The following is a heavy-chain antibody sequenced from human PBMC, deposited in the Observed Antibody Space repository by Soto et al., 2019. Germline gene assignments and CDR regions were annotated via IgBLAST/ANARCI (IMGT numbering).Heavy chain of an antibody. CDR2: ISSSSSYI. V-gene: IGHV3-21*01. Sequence: GGSLRISFAASGFTFSSYSMNWVRQAPGKGLEWVSSISSSSSYIYYADSVKGRFTISRDNAKNSLYLQMNSLRAEDTAVYYCARENIVVVPAARDAFDIWGQGTMVTVSS. CDR3: ARENIVVVPAARDAFDI. J-gene: IGHJ3*02. CDR1: GFTFSSYS. D-gene: IGHD2-2*01.